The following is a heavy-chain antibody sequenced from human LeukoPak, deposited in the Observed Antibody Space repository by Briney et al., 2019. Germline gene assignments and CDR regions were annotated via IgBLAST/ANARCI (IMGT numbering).Heavy chain of an antibody. D-gene: IGHD3-9*01. CDR2: IYYSGST. V-gene: IGHV4-39*07. CDR3: AGTYVLRYFDWLLSWYYFDY. Sequence: PSETLSLTCTVSGGSISSSSYYWGWIRQPPGKGLEWIGSIYYSGSTYYNPSLKSRVTISVDTSKNQFSLKLSSVTAADTAVYYCAGTYVLRYFDWLLSWYYFDYWGQGTLVTVSS. J-gene: IGHJ4*02. CDR1: GGSISSSSYY.